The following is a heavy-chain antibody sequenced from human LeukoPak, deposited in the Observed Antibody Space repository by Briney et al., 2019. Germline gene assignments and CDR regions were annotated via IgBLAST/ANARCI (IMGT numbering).Heavy chain of an antibody. CDR3: AREETAMAVGSPEYYFDY. CDR1: GFTVSSNY. Sequence: PGGSLRLSCAAAGFTVSSNYMSWVRQAPGKGLEWVSVIYSGGSTYYADSVKGRFTISRDNSKNTLYLQMNSLRAEDTAVYYCAREETAMAVGSPEYYFDYWGQGTLVTVSS. J-gene: IGHJ4*02. V-gene: IGHV3-53*01. D-gene: IGHD5-18*01. CDR2: IYSGGST.